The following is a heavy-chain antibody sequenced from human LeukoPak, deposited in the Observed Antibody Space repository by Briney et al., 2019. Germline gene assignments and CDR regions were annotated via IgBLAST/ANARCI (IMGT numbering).Heavy chain of an antibody. D-gene: IGHD6-19*01. V-gene: IGHV4-39*01. CDR2: IYYSGST. Sequence: SETLSLICTVSGGSISSSSYYWGWIRQPPGKGLEWIGSIYYSGSTYYNPYLKSRVTISVDTSKNQFSLKLSSVTAADTAVYYCATSKAKIAVAVHWGQGTLVTVSS. J-gene: IGHJ4*02. CDR1: GGSISSSSYY. CDR3: ATSKAKIAVAVH.